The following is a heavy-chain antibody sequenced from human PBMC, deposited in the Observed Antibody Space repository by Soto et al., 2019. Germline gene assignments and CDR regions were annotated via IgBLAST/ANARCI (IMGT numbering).Heavy chain of an antibody. Sequence: GGSLRLSCAASGFTFSSYAMHWVRQAPGKGLEWVAVISYDGSNKYYADSVKGRFTISRDNSKNTLYLQMNSLRAEDTAVYYCARDIEVATVTTSNTNYYYYGMDVWGQGTTVTVSS. CDR2: ISYDGSNK. CDR3: ARDIEVATVTTSNTNYYYYGMDV. V-gene: IGHV3-30-3*01. CDR1: GFTFSSYA. J-gene: IGHJ6*02. D-gene: IGHD4-17*01.